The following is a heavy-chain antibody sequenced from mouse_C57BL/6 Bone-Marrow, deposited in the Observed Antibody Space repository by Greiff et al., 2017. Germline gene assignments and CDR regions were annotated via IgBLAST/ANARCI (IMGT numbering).Heavy chain of an antibody. J-gene: IGHJ3*01. CDR2: ISSGGSYT. CDR3: ARLGLRQFAY. Sequence: EVKLVESGGDLVQPGGSLKLSCAASGFTFSSYGMSWVRQTPDKRLEWVATISSGGSYTYYPDSVKGRFTISRDNAKNTLYLQMSSLKSEDTAMYYCARLGLRQFAYWGQGTLVTVSA. V-gene: IGHV5-6*01. D-gene: IGHD2-4*01. CDR1: GFTFSSYG.